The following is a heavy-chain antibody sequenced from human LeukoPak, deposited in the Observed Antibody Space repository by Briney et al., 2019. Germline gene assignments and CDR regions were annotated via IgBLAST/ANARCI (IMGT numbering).Heavy chain of an antibody. D-gene: IGHD1-14*01. J-gene: IGHJ4*02. Sequence: SETLSLTCTVSGGSISSYYWSWIRQPAGKGLEWIGTIYYSGTTYYNPSLKSRLTISADTSKNQFSLKLTSVTAADTAVYYCAKLTTNGGTYFHYWGQGTLVAVSS. CDR1: GGSISSYY. CDR3: AKLTTNGGTYFHY. V-gene: IGHV4-59*05. CDR2: IYYSGTT.